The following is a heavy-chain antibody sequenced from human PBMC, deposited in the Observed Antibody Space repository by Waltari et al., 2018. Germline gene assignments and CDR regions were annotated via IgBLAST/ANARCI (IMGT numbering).Heavy chain of an antibody. D-gene: IGHD6-19*01. CDR2: ISSSGSTI. CDR3: ARGGSIIVAGDDAFDI. J-gene: IGHJ3*02. Sequence: EVQLVESGGGLVQPGGSLRLSCAASGFTFSSYEMNWVRQAPGKGLEWVSYISSSGSTIYYADSVKGRFTISRDNAKNSLYLQMNSLRAEDTAVYYCARGGSIIVAGDDAFDIWGQGTMVTVSS. V-gene: IGHV3-48*03. CDR1: GFTFSSYE.